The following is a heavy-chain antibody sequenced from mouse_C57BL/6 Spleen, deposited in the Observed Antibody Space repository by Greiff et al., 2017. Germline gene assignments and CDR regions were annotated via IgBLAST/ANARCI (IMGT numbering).Heavy chain of an antibody. D-gene: IGHD1-1*01. CDR3: ARCGGYGSSEAMDY. V-gene: IGHV1-69*01. J-gene: IGHJ4*01. Sequence: QVQLKQPGAELVMPGASVKLSCKASGYTFTSYWMHWVKQRPGQGLEWIGEIDPSDSYTNYNQKFKGKSTLTVDKSSSTAYMQLSSLTSEDSAVYYCARCGGYGSSEAMDYWGQGTSVTVSS. CDR2: IDPSDSYT. CDR1: GYTFTSYW.